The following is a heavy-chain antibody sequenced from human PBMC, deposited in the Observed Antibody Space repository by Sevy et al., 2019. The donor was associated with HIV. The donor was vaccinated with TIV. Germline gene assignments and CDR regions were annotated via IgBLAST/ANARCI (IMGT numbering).Heavy chain of an antibody. CDR2: IWYDGSNK. V-gene: IGHV3-33*01. CDR1: GFTFSTYG. D-gene: IGHD6-19*01. Sequence: GSLRLSCAASGFTFSTYGMHWVRQAPGKGLEWVAIIWYDGSNKNYADSVKGRFTISRDNSKNTLYLQMNSLRAEDTAVYYCAREGIAVAGIGYYFDYWGQGTLVTVSS. J-gene: IGHJ4*02. CDR3: AREGIAVAGIGYYFDY.